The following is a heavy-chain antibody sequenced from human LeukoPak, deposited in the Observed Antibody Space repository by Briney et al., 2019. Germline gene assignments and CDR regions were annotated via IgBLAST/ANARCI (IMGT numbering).Heavy chain of an antibody. Sequence: PSKTLSLTCAVSGGSISSGGYSWSWIRQPPGKGLEWIGYIYHSGSTYYNPSLKSRVTISVDRSKNQFSLKLSSVTAADTAVYYCARAPSLWDAFDIWGQGTMVTVSS. V-gene: IGHV4-30-2*01. CDR2: IYHSGST. CDR1: GGSISSGGYS. D-gene: IGHD2/OR15-2a*01. J-gene: IGHJ3*02. CDR3: ARAPSLWDAFDI.